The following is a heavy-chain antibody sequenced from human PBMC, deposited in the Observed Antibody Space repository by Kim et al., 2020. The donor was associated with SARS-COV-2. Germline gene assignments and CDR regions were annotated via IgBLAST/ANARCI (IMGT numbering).Heavy chain of an antibody. J-gene: IGHJ6*02. V-gene: IGHV2-70*01. CDR3: ARIRNGPYYYYGMDV. Sequence: TSLKTRLTISKDTSKNQVVLTMTNMDPVDTATYYCARIRNGPYYYYGMDVWGQGTTVTVSS. D-gene: IGHD2-8*01.